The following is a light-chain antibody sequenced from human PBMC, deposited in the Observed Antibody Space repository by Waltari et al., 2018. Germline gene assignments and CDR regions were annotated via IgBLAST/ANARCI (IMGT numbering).Light chain of an antibody. Sequence: EIVLTHPPVTLSLSPGERSTFSCLATQTISSSSLAWYQQKPGQAPRLLIHGASSRATGVPDRFSGSGSGTDFTLTISRLEAEDFAVYYCQQYGDLPLTFGQGTRLEIK. CDR2: GAS. J-gene: IGKJ5*01. V-gene: IGKV3-20*01. CDR3: QQYGDLPLT. CDR1: QTISSSS.